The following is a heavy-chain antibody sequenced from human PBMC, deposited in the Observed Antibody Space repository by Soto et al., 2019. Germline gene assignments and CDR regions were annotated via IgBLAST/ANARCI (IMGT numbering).Heavy chain of an antibody. CDR1: GYTFTSYG. CDR3: ARDPVRHFDWLHYGVRYFDL. J-gene: IGHJ2*01. D-gene: IGHD3-9*01. V-gene: IGHV1-18*01. CDR2: LSASNGNT. Sequence: ASVKVSCKASGYTFTSYGISWVRQAPGQWLEWMGLLSASNGNTNYAQKLQGRVTMTTGRSTSTADMELRSLRSDDTAVYHCARDPVRHFDWLHYGVRYFDLLGRGTMVTLSS.